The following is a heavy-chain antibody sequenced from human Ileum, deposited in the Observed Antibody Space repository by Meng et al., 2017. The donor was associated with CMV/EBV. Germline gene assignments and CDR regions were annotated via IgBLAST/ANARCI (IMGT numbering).Heavy chain of an antibody. CDR3: ARVTRDYDFWSGYSLFDP. CDR1: GSFSGYY. CDR2: INHSGST. V-gene: IGHV4-34*01. D-gene: IGHD3-3*01. J-gene: IGHJ5*02. Sequence: GSFSGYYWSWIRQPPGKGLEWIGEINHSGSTNYNPSLKSRVTISVDTSKNQFSLKLSSVTAADTAVYYCARVTRDYDFWSGYSLFDPWGQGTLVTVSS.